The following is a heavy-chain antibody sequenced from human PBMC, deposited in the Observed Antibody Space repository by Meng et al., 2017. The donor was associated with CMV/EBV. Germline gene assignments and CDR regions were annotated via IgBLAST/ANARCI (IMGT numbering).Heavy chain of an antibody. CDR1: GYTFTSYY. V-gene: IGHV1-46*01. Sequence: ASVKVSCKASGYTFTSYYMHWVRQAPGQGLEWMGIINPSGGSTSYAQKFQGRVTMTRDTSTSTVYMELSSLRSEDTAVYYCARDTAMAPHYYYGMDVWGQGTTVTVSS. CDR3: ARDTAMAPHYYYGMDV. J-gene: IGHJ6*02. CDR2: INPSGGST. D-gene: IGHD5-18*01.